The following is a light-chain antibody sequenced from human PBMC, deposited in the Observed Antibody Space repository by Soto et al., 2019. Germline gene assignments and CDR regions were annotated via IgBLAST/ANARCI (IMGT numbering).Light chain of an antibody. CDR3: CSSAPESTYV. CDR2: KGT. J-gene: IGLJ1*01. Sequence: QSVPAQPASVSGSPGQSITISCTGTSADVGAYNSVSWYQQLPHKAPQVILYKGTQRPAGVSSRFSGSTSGNAASLTISGLQADDEADYCCCSSAPESTYVFGTGTKVTVL. V-gene: IGLV2-23*01. CDR1: SADVGAYNS.